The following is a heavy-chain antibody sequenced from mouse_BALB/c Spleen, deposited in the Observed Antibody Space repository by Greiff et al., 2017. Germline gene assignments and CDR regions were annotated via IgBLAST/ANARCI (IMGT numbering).Heavy chain of an antibody. V-gene: IGHV2-9-2*01. Sequence: VKLMESGPGLVAPSQSLSITCTVSGFSLTSYDISWIRQPPGKGLEWLGVIWTGGGTNYNSAFMSRLSISKDNSKSQVFLKMNSLQTDDTAIYYCVRPTYGNYAWFAYWGQGTLVTVSA. J-gene: IGHJ3*01. D-gene: IGHD2-1*01. CDR1: GFSLTSYD. CDR3: VRPTYGNYAWFAY. CDR2: IWTGGGT.